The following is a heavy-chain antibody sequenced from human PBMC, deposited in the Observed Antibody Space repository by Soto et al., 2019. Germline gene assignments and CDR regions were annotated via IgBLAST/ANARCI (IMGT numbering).Heavy chain of an antibody. Sequence: ASVKVSCKDSGYTFTSYDINWVRQATGKGLEWMGWMNPNSGNTGYAQKFQGRVTMTRNTSISTAYMELSSLRSEDTAVYYCARRYYDFWSGAYYFDYWGQGTLVTVSS. D-gene: IGHD3-3*01. CDR1: GYTFTSYD. V-gene: IGHV1-8*01. J-gene: IGHJ4*02. CDR3: ARRYYDFWSGAYYFDY. CDR2: MNPNSGNT.